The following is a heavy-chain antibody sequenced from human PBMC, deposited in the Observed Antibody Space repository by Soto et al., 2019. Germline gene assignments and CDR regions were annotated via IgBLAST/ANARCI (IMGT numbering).Heavy chain of an antibody. J-gene: IGHJ4*02. CDR2: ISASGGST. D-gene: IGHD6-19*01. Sequence: EVQLLESGGGLVQPGGSLRLSCAASGFTFSTYAMSWVRQAPGKGLEWVSAISASGGSTYYADSVKGRFTISRDHSKNTLYLLINSLRAEDTAVYYCAKDRHSSGWYFPFDYWGQGTLVTVSS. CDR3: AKDRHSSGWYFPFDY. V-gene: IGHV3-23*01. CDR1: GFTFSTYA.